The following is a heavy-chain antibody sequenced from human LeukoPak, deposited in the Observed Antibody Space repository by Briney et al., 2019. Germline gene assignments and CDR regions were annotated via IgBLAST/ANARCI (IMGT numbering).Heavy chain of an antibody. CDR2: IYSDGRT. J-gene: IGHJ3*02. Sequence: PGGSLRLSCAASGFTVSTNYMSWVRQAPGKGLEWVSVIYSDGRTYYADSVKGRFTISRDNSKNTLYLQMNSLRAEDTAVYYCARDSGRFDVFDIWGQGTMVTVPS. CDR1: GFTVSTNY. CDR3: ARDSGRFDVFDI. D-gene: IGHD3-10*01. V-gene: IGHV3-53*01.